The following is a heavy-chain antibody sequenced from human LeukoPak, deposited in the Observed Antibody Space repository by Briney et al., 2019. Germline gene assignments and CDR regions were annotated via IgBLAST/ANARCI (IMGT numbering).Heavy chain of an antibody. J-gene: IGHJ4*02. V-gene: IGHV3-7*01. CDR3: ARDGGHSTDFDY. CDR1: GFTFSRHW. D-gene: IGHD2/OR15-2a*01. CDR2: IKQDGSER. Sequence: GGSLRLSCATSGFTFSRHWMSWVRQAPGKGPEWVANIKQDGSERYYVDSVKGRFTISRDNAKNSLYLQMNSLRAEDTAVYYRARDGGHSTDFDYWGQGILVTVSS.